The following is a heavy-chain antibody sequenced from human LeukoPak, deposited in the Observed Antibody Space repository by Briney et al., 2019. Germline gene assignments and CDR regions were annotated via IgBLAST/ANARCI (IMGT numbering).Heavy chain of an antibody. D-gene: IGHD2-2*01. Sequence: ASVKISCKASGYTFTSYGISWVRPAPGQGLEWMGWISAYNGNTNYAQKLQGRVTMTTDTSTSTAYMELRSLRSDDTAVYYCARAQVVPAAISYWFDPWGQGTLVTVSS. J-gene: IGHJ5*02. CDR3: ARAQVVPAAISYWFDP. CDR2: ISAYNGNT. CDR1: GYTFTSYG. V-gene: IGHV1-18*01.